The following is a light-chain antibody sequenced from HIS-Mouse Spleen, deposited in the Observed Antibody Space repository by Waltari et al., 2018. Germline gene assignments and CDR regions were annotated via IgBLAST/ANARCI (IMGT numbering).Light chain of an antibody. CDR2: EVS. V-gene: IGLV2-14*01. CDR3: SSYTSSSTWV. J-gene: IGLJ3*02. Sequence: QSALTQPASVSGSPGQSIPISCTGTSRDVGGYTYVSWYQQHPGKAPKLMIYEVSNRPSGVSNRFSGSKSGNTASLTISGLQAEDEADYYCSSYTSSSTWVFGGGTKLTVL. CDR1: SRDVGGYTY.